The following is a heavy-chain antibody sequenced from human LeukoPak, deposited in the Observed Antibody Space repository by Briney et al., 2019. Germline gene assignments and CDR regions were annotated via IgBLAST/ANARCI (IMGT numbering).Heavy chain of an antibody. V-gene: IGHV1-8*01. J-gene: IGHJ4*02. CDR3: ARGTYYGDYPGY. CDR2: INPNSGNT. CDR1: GYTFTSYA. Sequence: ASVKVSCKASGYTFTSYAINWVRQATGQGLEWMGWINPNSGNTGYAQKFQGRVTMTRNTSISTAYMELSSLRSEDTAVYYCARGTYYGDYPGYWGQGTLVTVSS. D-gene: IGHD4-17*01.